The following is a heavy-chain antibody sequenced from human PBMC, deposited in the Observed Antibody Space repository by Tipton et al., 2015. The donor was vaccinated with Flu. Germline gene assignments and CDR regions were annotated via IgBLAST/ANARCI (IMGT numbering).Heavy chain of an antibody. J-gene: IGHJ3*01. Sequence: GLVKPSEALSLTCAVYGGSLSGYYWSWIRQSPGKGLEWIGEINDSGSTNYNPFLESRATVSIDTSKSQFSLELTSVTAADTAVYYCATPRRYYDSSDYYPHAFDVWGQGTMVTVSS. CDR3: ATPRRYYDSSDYYPHAFDV. D-gene: IGHD3-22*01. CDR2: INDSGST. CDR1: GGSLSGYY. V-gene: IGHV4-34*01.